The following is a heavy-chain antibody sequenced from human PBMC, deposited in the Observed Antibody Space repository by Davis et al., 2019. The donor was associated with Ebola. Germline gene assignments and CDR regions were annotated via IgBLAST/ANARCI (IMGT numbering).Heavy chain of an antibody. Sequence: GESLKIFCKGSGYSFTSYWISWVRQMPGKGLEWMGIIYPGDSDTRYSPSFQGQVTISADKSISTAYLQWSSLKASDTAMYYCARQIVVVVAASKTGRFDPWGQGTLVTVSS. CDR3: ARQIVVVVAASKTGRFDP. J-gene: IGHJ5*02. CDR1: GYSFTSYW. D-gene: IGHD2-15*01. CDR2: IYPGDSDT. V-gene: IGHV5-51*01.